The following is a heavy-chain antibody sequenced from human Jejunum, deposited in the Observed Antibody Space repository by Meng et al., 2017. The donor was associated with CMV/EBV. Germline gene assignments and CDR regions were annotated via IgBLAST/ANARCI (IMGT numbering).Heavy chain of an antibody. CDR2: IRGNGGSA. J-gene: IGHJ4*02. CDR3: AKGAAFGVTAPDY. CDR1: GFTFSGYP. D-gene: IGHD3-3*01. Sequence: SGFTFSGYPMPWVRQAPGKGLEWVSRIRGNGGSAAYADSVQDRFTIFRDNSQNTLYLQMNSLRAEDTAVYYCAKGAAFGVTAPDYWGQGTLVTVSS. V-gene: IGHV3-23*01.